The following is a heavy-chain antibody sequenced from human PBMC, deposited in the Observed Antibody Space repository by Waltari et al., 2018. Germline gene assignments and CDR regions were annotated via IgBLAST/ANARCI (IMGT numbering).Heavy chain of an antibody. Sequence: EVQLVESGGHLVQPGGSLRLSCSVSGFTLSNYDMNWVRQAPGKSLEWISFISSSALNIHYAASVKGRFAVSRDNAKNSLYLQMNNLRAEDTAFYFCARERGYDYGIDHWGQGTLVTVSS. D-gene: IGHD5-18*01. CDR1: GFTLSNYD. J-gene: IGHJ4*02. CDR3: ARERGYDYGIDH. CDR2: ISSSALNI. V-gene: IGHV3-48*03.